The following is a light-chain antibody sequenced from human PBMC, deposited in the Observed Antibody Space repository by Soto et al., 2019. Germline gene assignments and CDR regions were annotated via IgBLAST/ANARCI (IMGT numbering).Light chain of an antibody. CDR3: QPYMSSVT. Sequence: EIVLTQSPGSLSLSPGQRATLSCRASQSGDTTFFAWYQKKPGQAPRLLIDGASKRATGIPDRFSGSGSGTDFTLIISRLETEDFAVYYCQPYMSSVTFGQGTKVEIK. V-gene: IGKV3-20*01. CDR1: QSGDTTF. CDR2: GAS. J-gene: IGKJ1*01.